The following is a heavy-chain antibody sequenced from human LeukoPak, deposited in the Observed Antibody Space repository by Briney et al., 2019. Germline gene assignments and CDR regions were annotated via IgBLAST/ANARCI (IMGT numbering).Heavy chain of an antibody. V-gene: IGHV4-39*07. D-gene: IGHD3-22*01. CDR3: ARDHDSSGYYGY. Sequence: NSSETLSLTCTVSGGSISSSSYYWGWIRQPPGKGLEWIGSIYYSGSTYYNPSLKSRVTISVDTSKNQFSLELSSVTAADTAVYYCARDHDSSGYYGYWGQGTLVTVSS. CDR2: IYYSGST. CDR1: GGSISSSSYY. J-gene: IGHJ4*02.